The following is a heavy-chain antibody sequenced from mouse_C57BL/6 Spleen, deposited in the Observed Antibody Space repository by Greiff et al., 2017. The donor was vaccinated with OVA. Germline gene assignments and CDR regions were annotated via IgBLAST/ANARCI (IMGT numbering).Heavy chain of an antibody. Sequence: VQLKESGAELVRPGASVKLSCTASGFNIKDDYMHWVKQRPEQGLEWIGWIDPENGDTEYASKFQGKATITADTSSNTAYLQLSSLTSEDTAVYYCTTVTGTGFAYWGQGTLVTVSA. D-gene: IGHD4-1*01. J-gene: IGHJ3*01. V-gene: IGHV14-4*01. CDR2: IDPENGDT. CDR3: TTVTGTGFAY. CDR1: GFNIKDDY.